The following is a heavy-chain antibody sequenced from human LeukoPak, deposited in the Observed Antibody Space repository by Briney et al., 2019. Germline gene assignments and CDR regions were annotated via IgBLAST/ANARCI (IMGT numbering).Heavy chain of an antibody. CDR1: GFTFSSYA. CDR2: INHSGST. CDR3: ARHLRALVVRGVIHAFDI. Sequence: GSLRLSCAASGFTFSSYAMSWVRQPPGKGLEWIGEINHSGSTNYNPSLKSRVTISVDTSKNQFSLKLSSVTAADAAVYYCARHLRALVVRGVIHAFDIWGQGTMVTVSS. J-gene: IGHJ3*02. D-gene: IGHD3-10*01. V-gene: IGHV4-34*01.